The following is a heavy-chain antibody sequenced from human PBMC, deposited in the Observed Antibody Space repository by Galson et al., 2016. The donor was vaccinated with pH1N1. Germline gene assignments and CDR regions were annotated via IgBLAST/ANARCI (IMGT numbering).Heavy chain of an antibody. Sequence: SETLSLTCTVSGGSISSSNFYLGWIRQPPGKGLEWIGSIYYGESTHYNPSHKSRVTMSVDTSKNQFSRKLSSVTAADTAVYYCARPEYVDVDLNDWYFDLWGRGTLVTVSS. D-gene: IGHD3-16*01. CDR3: ARPEYVDVDLNDWYFDL. J-gene: IGHJ2*01. V-gene: IGHV4-39*01. CDR1: GGSISSSNFY. CDR2: IYYGEST.